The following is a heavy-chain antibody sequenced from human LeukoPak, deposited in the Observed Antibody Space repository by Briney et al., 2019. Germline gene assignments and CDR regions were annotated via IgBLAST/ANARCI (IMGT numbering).Heavy chain of an antibody. CDR3: ATGTPVDY. J-gene: IGHJ4*02. Sequence: GGSLRLSCAGSGFTFNTAWMSWVRQAPGKGLEWVGRIKSKTEGTPIDYAARVEGRCTIARDDSKNMVSLQMDSLTVEDTGIYFCATGTPVDYWGQGILVTVSS. CDR1: GFTFNTAW. D-gene: IGHD2-15*01. CDR2: IKSKTEGTPI. V-gene: IGHV3-15*01.